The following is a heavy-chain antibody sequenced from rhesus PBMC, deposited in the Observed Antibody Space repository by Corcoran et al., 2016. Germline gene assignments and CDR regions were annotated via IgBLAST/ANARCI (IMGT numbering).Heavy chain of an antibody. J-gene: IGHJ6*01. CDR2: IGGSMGPP. CDR1: GGSISSSNW. CDR3: ARHRVGATTRYGLDS. D-gene: IGHD1-44*02. V-gene: IGHV4-65*02. Sequence: QVQLQESGPGLVKPSETLSLTCAVSGGSISSSNWWSWIRQPPGKGLEWIGNIGGSMGPPYHNPSPKSRVTISKDTSKNQFSLKLSAVTAADKAVYYCARHRVGATTRYGLDSWGQGVVVTVSS.